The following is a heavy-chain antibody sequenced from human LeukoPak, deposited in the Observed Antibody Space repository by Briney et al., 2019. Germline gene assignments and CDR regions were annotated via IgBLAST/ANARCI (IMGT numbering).Heavy chain of an antibody. Sequence: GGSLRLSCAASGLTVSNNYMSWVRQAPGKGLEWVSLIYSGGSTNYADSVKGRFTISRDNSKNTLYLQMNSLRVEDTAVYYCARDPPGIAASGSYVWGQGALVTVSS. CDR3: ARDPPGIAASGSYV. V-gene: IGHV3-66*01. CDR2: IYSGGST. CDR1: GLTVSNNY. J-gene: IGHJ4*02. D-gene: IGHD6-13*01.